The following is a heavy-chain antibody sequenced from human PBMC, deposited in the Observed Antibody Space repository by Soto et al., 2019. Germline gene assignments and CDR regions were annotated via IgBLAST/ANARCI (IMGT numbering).Heavy chain of an antibody. CDR1: GFPFSSYC. D-gene: IGHD5-18*01. V-gene: IGHV3-30*18. Sequence: GVSLSLSFSASGFPFSSYCMHWVRQAPGKGLEWVAAISSDGRNQYYADSVKGRFTISRDNSKNTLYVQMNSLRPEDTAVYFCAKGGYSYGTADYWGQGTLVNVSS. CDR2: ISSDGRNQ. J-gene: IGHJ4*02. CDR3: AKGGYSYGTADY.